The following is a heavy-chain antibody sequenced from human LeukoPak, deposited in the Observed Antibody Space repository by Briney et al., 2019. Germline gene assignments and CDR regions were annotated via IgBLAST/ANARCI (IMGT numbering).Heavy chain of an antibody. CDR3: ARHPLYRNIAVAGAVDY. D-gene: IGHD6-19*01. V-gene: IGHV4-39*01. CDR2: IYYSGST. J-gene: IGHJ4*02. Sequence: SETLSLTCTVSGGSISSSSYYWGWIRQPPGKGLEWIGSIYYSGSTYYNPSLKSRVTISVDTSKNQFSLKLSSVTAADTAVYYCARHPLYRNIAVAGAVDYWGQGTLVTVSS. CDR1: GGSISSSSYY.